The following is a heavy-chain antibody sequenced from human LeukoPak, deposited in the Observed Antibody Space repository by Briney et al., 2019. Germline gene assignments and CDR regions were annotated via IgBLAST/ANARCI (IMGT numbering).Heavy chain of an antibody. CDR2: ISENGRST. CDR3: AKVNDYGDFGAFDI. V-gene: IGHV3-23*01. D-gene: IGHD4-17*01. CDR1: GFIFSASS. J-gene: IGHJ3*02. Sequence: GESLRLSCAASGFIFSASSMSWVRQTPGKGLEWVSSISENGRSTYYADSVKGRFTISRDNSRSTLYLQMNSLRPEDTAVYSCAKVNDYGDFGAFDIWGQGTMVTVSS.